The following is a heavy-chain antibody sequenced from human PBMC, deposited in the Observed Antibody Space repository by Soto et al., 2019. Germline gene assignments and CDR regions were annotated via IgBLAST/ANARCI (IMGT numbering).Heavy chain of an antibody. V-gene: IGHV3-64*04. J-gene: IGHJ6*02. D-gene: IGHD6-13*01. CDR1: GFTLSGYA. Sequence: GGSLRLSCAASGFTLSGYAMDWVRQAPGKGLEYVSGISSNGVGTYYADSVKGRFTISRDNSKNTLYLQMNSLRAEDTAVYYCAKDGVAAAGSNDKDYYYYGMDVWGQGTTVTVSS. CDR2: ISSNGVGT. CDR3: AKDGVAAAGSNDKDYYYYGMDV.